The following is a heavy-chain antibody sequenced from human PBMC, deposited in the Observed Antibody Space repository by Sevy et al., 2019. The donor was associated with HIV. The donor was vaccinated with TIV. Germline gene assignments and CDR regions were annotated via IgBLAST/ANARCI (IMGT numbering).Heavy chain of an antibody. CDR1: GYTFTSYD. V-gene: IGHV1-8*01. CDR3: ARAGSGWYDHYFDD. Sequence: ASVKVSCKTSGYTFTSYDINWVRQATGQGLEWMGWMSPKSGNTGYVQKFQGRLTMTRNTSISTAYMELSSLRSDDTAVYYCARAGSGWYDHYFDDWGQGTLVTVSS. CDR2: MSPKSGNT. J-gene: IGHJ4*02. D-gene: IGHD6-19*01.